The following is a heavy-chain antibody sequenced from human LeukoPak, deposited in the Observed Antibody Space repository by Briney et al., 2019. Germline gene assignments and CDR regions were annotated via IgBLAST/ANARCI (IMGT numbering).Heavy chain of an antibody. CDR1: GGSISSHY. V-gene: IGHV4-59*11. CDR2: IYYSGST. CDR3: ARETTLCALDI. Sequence: PSETLSLTCTVSGGSISSHYWSWIRQPPGKGLEWIGYIYYSGSTNYNPSLKSRVTISVDTSKNQFSLKLSSVTAADTAVYYCARETTLCALDIWGQGTMVTVSS. J-gene: IGHJ3*02. D-gene: IGHD1-7*01.